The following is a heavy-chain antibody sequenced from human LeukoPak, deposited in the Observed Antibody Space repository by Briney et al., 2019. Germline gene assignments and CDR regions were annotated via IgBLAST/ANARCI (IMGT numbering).Heavy chain of an antibody. CDR1: GGTFSSYA. J-gene: IGHJ6*03. CDR2: IIPIFGTA. V-gene: IGHV1-69*05. CDR3: ARTALRYFDWLLYPQVGYMDV. D-gene: IGHD3-9*01. Sequence: ASVKVSCKASGGTFSSYAISWVRQAPGQGLEWMGGIIPIFGTANYAQKFQGRVTITTDESTSTAYMELSSLRSEDTAVYYCARTALRYFDWLLYPQVGYMDVWGKGTTVTVSS.